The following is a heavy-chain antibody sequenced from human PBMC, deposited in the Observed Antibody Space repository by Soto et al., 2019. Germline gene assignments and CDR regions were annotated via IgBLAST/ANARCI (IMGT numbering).Heavy chain of an antibody. CDR1: GGSFSDYY. CDR2: INHSGST. CDR3: ARMKSNY. J-gene: IGHJ4*02. Sequence: QVQLQQWGAGLLKPSETLSLTCAVYGGSFSDYYWNWIRQPPGKGLEWIGEINHSGSTNYNPSLKSRVTISVGTSKSQFSLKLSSVTAADTAVYYCARMKSNYWGQGTLVTVSS. V-gene: IGHV4-34*01.